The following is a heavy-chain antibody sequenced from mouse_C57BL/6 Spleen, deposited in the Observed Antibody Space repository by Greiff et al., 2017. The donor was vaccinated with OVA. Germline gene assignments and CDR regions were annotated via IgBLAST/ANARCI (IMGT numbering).Heavy chain of an antibody. D-gene: IGHD4-1*01. CDR3: ARANFWAMDY. Sequence: DVKLVESAGGLVQPGSSMKLSCTASGFTFSDYYMAWVRQVPEKGLEWVANINYDGSSTYYLDSLKSRFIISRDNAKNILYLQMSSLKSEDTATYYCARANFWAMDYWGQGTSVTVSS. V-gene: IGHV5-16*01. CDR2: INYDGSST. J-gene: IGHJ4*01. CDR1: GFTFSDYY.